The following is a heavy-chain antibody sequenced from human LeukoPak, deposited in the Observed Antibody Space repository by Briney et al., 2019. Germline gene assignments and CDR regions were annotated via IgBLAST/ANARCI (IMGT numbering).Heavy chain of an antibody. Sequence: GGSLRLSCAASGFTFSDHYMDWVRQAPGGGVEWVGRTRNKANSYTTEYAASVKGRFTISRDDSKNSLYLQMNSLKTEDTAVYYCARAAYGHYLFDYWGQGTLVTVSS. CDR3: ARAAYGHYLFDY. CDR1: GFTFSDHY. J-gene: IGHJ4*02. D-gene: IGHD4-17*01. CDR2: TRNKANSYTT. V-gene: IGHV3-72*01.